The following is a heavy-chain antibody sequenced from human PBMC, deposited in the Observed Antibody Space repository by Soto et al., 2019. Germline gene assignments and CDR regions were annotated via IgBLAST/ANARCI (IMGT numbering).Heavy chain of an antibody. Sequence: GASVKVSCKVSGYTLTELSMHWVRQAPGKGLEWMGGFDPEDGETIYAQKFQGRVTMTEDTSTDTAYMELSSLRSEDTAVYYCATRYSSSYYYYRMDVWGQRTTVTVSS. CDR1: GYTLTELS. J-gene: IGHJ6*02. CDR3: ATRYSSSYYYYRMDV. CDR2: FDPEDGET. D-gene: IGHD6-6*01. V-gene: IGHV1-24*01.